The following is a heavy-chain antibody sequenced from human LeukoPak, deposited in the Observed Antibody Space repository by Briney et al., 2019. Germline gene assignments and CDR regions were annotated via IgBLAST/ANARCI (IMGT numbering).Heavy chain of an antibody. CDR2: IYFNGYT. CDR3: ARDPQDAFDI. Sequence: SETLSLTCAVYGGSFSGYYWGWIRQPPGKGLEWIGYIYFNGYTNYNPSLKSRVTMSVDTSKNQFSLKLSSVTAADTAVYYCARDPQDAFDIWGQGTMVTVSP. V-gene: IGHV4-59*01. CDR1: GGSFSGYY. J-gene: IGHJ3*02.